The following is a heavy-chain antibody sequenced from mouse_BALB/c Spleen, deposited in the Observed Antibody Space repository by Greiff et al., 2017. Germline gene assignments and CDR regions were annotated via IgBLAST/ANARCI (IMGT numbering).Heavy chain of an antibody. Sequence: EVMLVESGGGLVKPGGSLKLSCAASGFTFSSYTMSWVRQTPEKRLEWVATISSGGSYTYYPDSVKGRFTISRDNAKNTLYLQMSSLKSEDTAMYYCTRVITTANFDYWGQGTTLTVSS. CDR1: GFTFSSYT. D-gene: IGHD1-2*01. CDR3: TRVITTANFDY. CDR2: ISSGGSYT. V-gene: IGHV5-6-4*01. J-gene: IGHJ2*01.